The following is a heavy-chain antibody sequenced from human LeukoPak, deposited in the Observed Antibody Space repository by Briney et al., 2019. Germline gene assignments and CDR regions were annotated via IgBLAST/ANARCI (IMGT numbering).Heavy chain of an antibody. Sequence: EPSQSLSLTCTVSAASISSDNYYWNWIRQPAGRGLEWIGRFCAGDTKYNPSLNNRATVSVDTSKNQFSLTLSSVTAADTATYYCARGVFMTSGRYFYYMDLWGTGTTVTVSS. CDR1: AASISSDNYY. V-gene: IGHV4-61*02. J-gene: IGHJ6*03. CDR3: ARGVFMTSGRYFYYMDL. CDR2: FCAGDT. D-gene: IGHD2-21*01.